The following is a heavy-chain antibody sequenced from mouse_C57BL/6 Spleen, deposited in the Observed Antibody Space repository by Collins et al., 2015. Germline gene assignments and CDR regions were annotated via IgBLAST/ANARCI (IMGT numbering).Heavy chain of an antibody. V-gene: IGHV1-53*01. CDR3: ARESALITTVVGHYAMDY. J-gene: IGHJ4*01. Sequence: QVQLQQPGTELVKPGASVKLSCKASGYTFTSYWMHWVKQRPGQGLEWIGNINPSNGGTNYNEKFKSKATLTVDKSSSTAYMQLSSLTSEDSAVYYCARESALITTVVGHYAMDYWGQGTSVTVSS. CDR2: INPSNGGT. D-gene: IGHD1-1*01. CDR1: GYTFTSYW.